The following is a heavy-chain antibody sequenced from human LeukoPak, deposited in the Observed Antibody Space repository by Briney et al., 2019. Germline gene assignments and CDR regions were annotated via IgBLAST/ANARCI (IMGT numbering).Heavy chain of an antibody. D-gene: IGHD3-22*01. J-gene: IGHJ4*02. CDR3: ARGLVFDSSGYYFDY. CDR2: INHSGST. V-gene: IGHV4-34*01. Sequence: SETLSLTCAVHGGSFSGYYWSWIRQPPGKGLEWIGEINHSGSTNYNPSLKSRVTISVDTSKNQFSLKLSSVTAADTAVYYCARGLVFDSSGYYFDYWGQGTLVTVSS. CDR1: GGSFSGYY.